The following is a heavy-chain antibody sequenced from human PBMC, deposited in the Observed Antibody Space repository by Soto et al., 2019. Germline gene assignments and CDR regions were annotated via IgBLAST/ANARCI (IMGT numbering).Heavy chain of an antibody. D-gene: IGHD5-18*01. CDR2: INPNSGGT. J-gene: IGHJ6*02. CDR1: GYTFTGYY. Sequence: ASVKVSCKSSGYTFTGYYMHWVRQAPGQGLEWMGWINPNSGGTNYAQKFQGRVTMTRDTSISTAYMELSRLRSDDTAVYYCAREPLSGYSYGSAYYYYGMDVWGQGTTVTVSS. CDR3: AREPLSGYSYGSAYYYYGMDV. V-gene: IGHV1-2*02.